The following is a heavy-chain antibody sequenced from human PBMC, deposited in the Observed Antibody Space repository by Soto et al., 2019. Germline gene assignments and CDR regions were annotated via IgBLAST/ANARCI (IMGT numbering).Heavy chain of an antibody. D-gene: IGHD3-16*01. CDR3: AKGLWIYGRHDAFDI. CDR1: GFTFSSYA. V-gene: IGHV3-23*01. Sequence: GSLRLSCAASGFTFSSYAMSWVRQAPGKGLEWVSAISGSGGITYYADSVKGRFTISRDNSKNTLYLQMNSLRAEDTAVYYCAKGLWIYGRHDAFDIWGQGTMVTVSS. CDR2: ISGSGGIT. J-gene: IGHJ3*02.